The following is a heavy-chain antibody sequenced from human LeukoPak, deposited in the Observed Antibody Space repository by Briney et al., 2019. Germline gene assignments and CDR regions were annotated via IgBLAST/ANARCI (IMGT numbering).Heavy chain of an antibody. Sequence: PGGSLRLSCAASGFTFSSYWMHWVHQAPGKGLVWVSRINTDGSSTSYADSVKGRFTISRDNAKNTLYLQMNSLRAEDTAVYYCAREGAMVLFDYWGQGTLVTVSS. V-gene: IGHV3-74*01. CDR2: INTDGSST. D-gene: IGHD5-18*01. CDR3: AREGAMVLFDY. J-gene: IGHJ4*02. CDR1: GFTFSSYW.